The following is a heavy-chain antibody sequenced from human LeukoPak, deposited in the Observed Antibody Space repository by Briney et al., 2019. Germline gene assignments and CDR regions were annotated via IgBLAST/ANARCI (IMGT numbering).Heavy chain of an antibody. V-gene: IGHV3-30*02. D-gene: IGHD3-10*01. J-gene: IGHJ4*02. Sequence: PGGSLRLSCAASGFTFAKYAMSWVRQAPGKGLEWVAFIPYDESNKYYLDSVQGRFTISRDNSKSTLYLQMNSLRAEDTAVYYCAKLRSPGVIPSYYFDYWGQGTLVAVSS. CDR1: GFTFAKYA. CDR3: AKLRSPGVIPSYYFDY. CDR2: IPYDESNK.